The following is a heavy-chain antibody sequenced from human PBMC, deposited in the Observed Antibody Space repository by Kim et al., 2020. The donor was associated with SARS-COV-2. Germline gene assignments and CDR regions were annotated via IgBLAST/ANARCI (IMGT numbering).Heavy chain of an antibody. D-gene: IGHD3-16*01. V-gene: IGHV3-74*01. J-gene: IGHJ4*02. Sequence: YADSVEGRCTMSRDNAKNTLSLQMNSLRVEDTAVYYCVREQEMGGARAFECWGQGTLVTVSS. CDR3: VREQEMGGARAFEC.